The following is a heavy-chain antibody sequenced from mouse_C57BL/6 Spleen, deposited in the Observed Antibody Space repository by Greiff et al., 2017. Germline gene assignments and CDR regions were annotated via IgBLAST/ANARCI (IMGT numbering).Heavy chain of an antibody. CDR3: ALDSSGYGGFAY. V-gene: IGHV1-55*01. CDR1: GYTFTSYW. CDR2: IYPGSGST. Sequence: QVQLQQSGAELVKPGASVKMSCKASGYTFTSYWITWVKQRPGQGLEWIGDIYPGSGSTNYNEKFKSKATLTVDTSSSTAYMQLSSLTSEASAVYYCALDSSGYGGFAYWGQGTLVTVSA. J-gene: IGHJ3*01. D-gene: IGHD3-2*02.